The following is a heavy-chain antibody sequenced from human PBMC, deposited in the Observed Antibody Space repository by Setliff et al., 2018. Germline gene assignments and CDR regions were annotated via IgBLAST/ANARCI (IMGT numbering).Heavy chain of an antibody. CDR3: ALEYSNSSPTVYYYMDV. D-gene: IGHD6-6*01. CDR2: INARNGNT. J-gene: IGHJ6*03. CDR1: GYTFTSYS. V-gene: IGHV1-3*01. Sequence: ASVKVSCKASGYTFTSYSMHWVRQAPGQSLEWMGWINARNGNTKYSQKFQGRVTITADKSTSTAYMVLSSLTSEDTAVYYCALEYSNSSPTVYYYMDVWGKGTTVTVS.